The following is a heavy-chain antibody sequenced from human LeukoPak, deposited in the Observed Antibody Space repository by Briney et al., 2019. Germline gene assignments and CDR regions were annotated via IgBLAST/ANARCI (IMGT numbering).Heavy chain of an antibody. CDR1: GFTFSSYS. Sequence: GGSLRLSCAASGFTFSSYSMNWVRQAPGKGLEWVSSISSSSSYIYYADSVKGRFTISRDNAKNSLYLQMNSLRAEDTAVYYCAKEILGYSSGWYVSTERVLFDYWGQGTLVTVSS. J-gene: IGHJ4*02. CDR3: AKEILGYSSGWYVSTERVLFDY. D-gene: IGHD6-19*01. CDR2: ISSSSSYI. V-gene: IGHV3-21*04.